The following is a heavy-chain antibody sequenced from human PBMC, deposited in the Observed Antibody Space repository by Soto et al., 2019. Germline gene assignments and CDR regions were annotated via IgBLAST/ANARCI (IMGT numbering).Heavy chain of an antibody. CDR2: IIPIFGTA. V-gene: IGHV1-69*13. J-gene: IGHJ5*02. Sequence: ASVKVSCKASGGTFSSYAISWVRQAPGQGLEWMGGIIPIFGTANYAQKFQGRVTITADESTSTAYMELSSLRSEDTAVYYCARGSGYRNWFDPWGQGTLVTVSS. D-gene: IGHD3-10*01. CDR1: GGTFSSYA. CDR3: ARGSGYRNWFDP.